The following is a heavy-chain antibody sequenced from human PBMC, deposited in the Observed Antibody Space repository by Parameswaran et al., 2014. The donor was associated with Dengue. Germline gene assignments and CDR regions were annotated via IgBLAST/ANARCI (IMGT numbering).Heavy chain of an antibody. D-gene: IGHD3-9*01. Sequence: WVRQAPGQRLEWMGRINVGNGNTKYSQKFQARVTITRDTSASTAYMDLSSLRSEDTAVYYCARASNYDILTGHYYYGMDVWGQGTTVTVSS. CDR2: INVGNGNT. J-gene: IGHJ6*02. CDR3: ARASNYDILTGHYYYGMDV. V-gene: IGHV1-3*01.